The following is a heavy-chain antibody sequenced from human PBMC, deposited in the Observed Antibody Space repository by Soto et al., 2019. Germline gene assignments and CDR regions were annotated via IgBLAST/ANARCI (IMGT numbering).Heavy chain of an antibody. V-gene: IGHV4-39*01. D-gene: IGHD4-4*01. J-gene: IGHJ4*01. CDR3: SSVDDYNALYY. CDR2: IYYSGST. CDR1: GGSISRSSYY. Sequence: SEARSLTCTVSGGSISRSSYYWVWIRQAPGKGLEWIGNIYYSGSTYYNPSLKSRVTISVDTSKNQFSLKLSSVTAADPPFYFCSSVDDYNALYYLAQRALVPVSA.